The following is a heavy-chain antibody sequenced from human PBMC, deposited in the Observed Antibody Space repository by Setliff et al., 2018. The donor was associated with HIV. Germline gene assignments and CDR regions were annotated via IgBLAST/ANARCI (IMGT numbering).Heavy chain of an antibody. CDR1: GYAFSNYG. J-gene: IGHJ5*02. Sequence: SVKVSCKASGYAFSNYGINWVRQAPGQGLEWMGWVSGYNGNIRYAEKFQDRLTLTTDTSTTTAYMDLTSLRSDDTAVYYCAREGGLDWGFVAARTRWFDPWGQGTLVTVSS. CDR3: AREGGLDWGFVAARTRWFDP. CDR2: VSGYNGNI. V-gene: IGHV1-18*04. D-gene: IGHD6-6*01.